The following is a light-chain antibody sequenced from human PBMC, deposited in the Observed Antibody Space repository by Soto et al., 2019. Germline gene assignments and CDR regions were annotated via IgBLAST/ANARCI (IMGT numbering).Light chain of an antibody. Sequence: IQVTQSPSILSASVGDRVTITGRTSQGVMNSFAWYQQKSGKAPRLLIYSISSLKSGVPSRFSGSGSGAEFTLTISGLQPEDSATYFCQQLYTYPHTFSLGTQLQI. CDR1: QGVMNS. CDR3: QQLYTYPHT. CDR2: SIS. J-gene: IGKJ2*01. V-gene: IGKV1-9*01.